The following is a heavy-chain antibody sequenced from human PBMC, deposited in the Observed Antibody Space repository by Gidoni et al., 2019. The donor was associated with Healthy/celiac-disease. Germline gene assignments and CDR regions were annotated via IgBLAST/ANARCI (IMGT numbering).Heavy chain of an antibody. CDR3: ARWCGLLSRSEYFQH. CDR2: IYPGDSDT. V-gene: IGHV5-51*01. J-gene: IGHJ1*01. CDR1: AYSCTSYW. D-gene: IGHD2-15*01. Sequence: EVQLVQSGAEVKKPGESLKISCPGSAYSCTSYWIGWVRQMPGKGLEWMGLIYPGDSDTRYSPSVQCQVTIAVDKSISTAYLQWSSLKASDTAMFYCARWCGLLSRSEYFQHWGQGTLVTVSS.